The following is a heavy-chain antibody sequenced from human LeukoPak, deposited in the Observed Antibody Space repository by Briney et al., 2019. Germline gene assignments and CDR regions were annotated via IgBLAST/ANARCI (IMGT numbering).Heavy chain of an antibody. Sequence: ASVTVSFTASGYTFIGYYMHWVRQAPGQGLQWMGRINPHSGGTNYAQKFQGRATMTRDTSISTTYMELSSLRSEDTAVYYCARMGNYCSSTSCSGEYYYYGMDVWGQGTTVTVSS. J-gene: IGHJ6*02. CDR3: ARMGNYCSSTSCSGEYYYYGMDV. V-gene: IGHV1-2*06. D-gene: IGHD2-2*01. CDR1: GYTFIGYY. CDR2: INPHSGGT.